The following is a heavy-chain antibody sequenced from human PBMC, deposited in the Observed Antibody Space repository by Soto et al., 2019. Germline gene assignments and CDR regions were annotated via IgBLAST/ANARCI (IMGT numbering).Heavy chain of an antibody. Sequence: EVQLVESGGGLVKPGGSLRLSCAASGFTFSNAWMNWVRQAPGKGLEWVGRIKSKTDGGTTDYAAPVKGRFTISRDDSKITLYLQMNSLKTEDTAVYYCTTDDYSNYYYYYGMDVWGQGTTVTVSS. CDR3: TTDDYSNYYYYYGMDV. CDR2: IKSKTDGGTT. D-gene: IGHD4-4*01. V-gene: IGHV3-15*07. CDR1: GFTFSNAW. J-gene: IGHJ6*02.